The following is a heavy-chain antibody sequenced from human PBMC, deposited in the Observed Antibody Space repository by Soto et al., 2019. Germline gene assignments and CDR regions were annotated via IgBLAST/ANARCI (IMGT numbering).Heavy chain of an antibody. D-gene: IGHD1-26*01. V-gene: IGHV3-30*18. CDR2: ISYDGNSK. J-gene: IGHJ6*02. Sequence: QAQMVQSGGGVVQPGRSLRLSCAGSRFTFTNFGMHWVRQAPGKGLEWVAYISYDGNSKFYADSVKGRFTISRDDSQNTLFLQMSSLRAEDTAVYYCANVRMGRSFYPYYAMDVWGQGTTVTVSS. CDR1: RFTFTNFG. CDR3: ANVRMGRSFYPYYAMDV.